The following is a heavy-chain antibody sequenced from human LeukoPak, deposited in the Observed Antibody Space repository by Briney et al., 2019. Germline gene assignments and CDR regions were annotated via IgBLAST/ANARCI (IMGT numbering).Heavy chain of an antibody. CDR1: GGSIRSYY. V-gene: IGHV4-59*01. J-gene: IGHJ6*02. CDR3: ARSLTMASGMDV. Sequence: SETLSLTCTVSGGSIRSYYWSWIRQPPGKGLGWIGYIYYSGSTNYNPSLKSRVTISVDTSKNQFSLKLSSVTAADTAAYYCARSLTMASGMDVWGQGTTVTVSS. D-gene: IGHD4/OR15-4a*01. CDR2: IYYSGST.